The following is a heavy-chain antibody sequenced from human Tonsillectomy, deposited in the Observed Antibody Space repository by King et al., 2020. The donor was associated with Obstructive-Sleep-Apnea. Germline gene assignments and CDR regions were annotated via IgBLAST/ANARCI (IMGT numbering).Heavy chain of an antibody. D-gene: IGHD3-16*02. J-gene: IGHJ6*02. V-gene: IGHV1-3*01. CDR3: ARSFSYTLYGMDV. CDR2: INGGNVIT. CDR1: GYTFTTYA. Sequence: QLVQSGVEVKKPGASVKVSCKASGYTFTTYALHWVRHAPGQRLECMGCINGGNVITKYSQKFQGRVTITRDTSASTAYMELSSLRSEDTAVYYCARSFSYTLYGMDVWGQGTAVTVSS.